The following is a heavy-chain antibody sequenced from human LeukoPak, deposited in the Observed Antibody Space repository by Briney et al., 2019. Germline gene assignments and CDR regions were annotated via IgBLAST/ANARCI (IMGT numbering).Heavy chain of an antibody. D-gene: IGHD5-24*01. J-gene: IGHJ4*02. Sequence: GGSLRLSCVASGFTFSSHGMHWVRQAPGKGLEWVAVIWYDGSHRYYPDSVKGRFTISRDNSKNTLFLQMDSLRVDDTAVYYFVRDNAAADGALDYWGQGSLVTVSS. CDR1: GFTFSSHG. V-gene: IGHV3-33*01. CDR2: IWYDGSHR. CDR3: VRDNAAADGALDY.